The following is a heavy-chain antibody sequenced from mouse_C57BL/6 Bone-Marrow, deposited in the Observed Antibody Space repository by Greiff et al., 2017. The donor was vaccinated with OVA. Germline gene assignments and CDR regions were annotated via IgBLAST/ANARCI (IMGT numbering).Heavy chain of an antibody. Sequence: EVQGVESGPELVKPGASVKISCKASGYSFTGYYMNWVKQSPEKSLEWIGEINPSTGGTTYNQKFKAKATLTVDKSSSTAYMQLKSLTSEDSAVYYCARGWAFAYWGQGTLVTVSA. CDR3: ARGWAFAY. J-gene: IGHJ3*01. V-gene: IGHV1-42*01. D-gene: IGHD1-1*02. CDR2: INPSTGGT. CDR1: GYSFTGYY.